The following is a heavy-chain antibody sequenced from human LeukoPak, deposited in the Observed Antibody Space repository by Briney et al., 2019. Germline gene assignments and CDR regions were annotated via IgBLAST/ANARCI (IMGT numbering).Heavy chain of an antibody. CDR1: GFTFSTYA. V-gene: IGHV3-23*01. D-gene: IGHD6-19*01. CDR3: AKDLGYTSGWTIDY. J-gene: IGHJ4*02. Sequence: GGSPRLSCAASGFTFSTYAMSWVRQAPGRGLEWVSTISSVGGSTHYADSVKGRFTISRDNSRNTLYLQMNSLRAEDTAVYYCAKDLGYTSGWTIDYWGQGTLVTVSS. CDR2: ISSVGGST.